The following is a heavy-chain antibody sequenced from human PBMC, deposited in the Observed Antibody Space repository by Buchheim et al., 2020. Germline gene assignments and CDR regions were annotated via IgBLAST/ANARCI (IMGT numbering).Heavy chain of an antibody. CDR2: IHHSSV. D-gene: IGHD4-17*01. CDR3: ARKNGETRGIRYFHP. J-gene: IGHJ1*01. V-gene: IGHV4-30-2*01. CDR1: GDSLNTNAYS. Sequence: QLQESGSGLVKPSQTLSLTCAVSGDSLNTNAYSWSWIRQPPGKGLEWIGDIHHSSVSYSPSLQSRLTLSLDKSKNHFSLKLNAVTPADTAVYFCARKNGETRGIRYFHPWGQG.